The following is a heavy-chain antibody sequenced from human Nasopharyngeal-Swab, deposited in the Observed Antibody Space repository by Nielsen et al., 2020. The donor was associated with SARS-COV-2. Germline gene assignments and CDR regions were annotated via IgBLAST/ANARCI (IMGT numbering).Heavy chain of an antibody. CDR2: IIPIFGTA. V-gene: IGHV1-69*13. CDR1: GGTFSSYA. D-gene: IGHD2-15*01. Sequence: SVKVSCKASGGTFSSYAISWVRQAPGQGLEWMGGIIPIFGTANYAQKFQGRVTITADESTSTAYMELSSLRSEDTAVYYCARDRNFVVVVAATLSDYYGMDAWGQGTTVTASS. J-gene: IGHJ6*02. CDR3: ARDRNFVVVVAATLSDYYGMDA.